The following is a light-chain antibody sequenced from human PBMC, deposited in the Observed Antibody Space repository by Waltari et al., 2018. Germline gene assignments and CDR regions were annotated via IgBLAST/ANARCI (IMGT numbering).Light chain of an antibody. CDR2: EFS. Sequence: QSALTQPASVSGSPGQSITIPCSGTSSDIGSYNYVSWYQQQPGKAPNLMIYEFSMRPSGVSKRFSGSKSGNTASLTIAGFRAEDEGDYYCWSYAGSGSTFYVFGTGTKVTVL. J-gene: IGLJ1*01. V-gene: IGLV2-23*02. CDR1: SSDIGSYNY. CDR3: WSYAGSGSTFYV.